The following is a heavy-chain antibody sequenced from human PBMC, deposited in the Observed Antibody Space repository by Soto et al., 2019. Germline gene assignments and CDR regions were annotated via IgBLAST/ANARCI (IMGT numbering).Heavy chain of an antibody. J-gene: IGHJ5*02. CDR1: GGSISSGDYY. CDR2: IYYSGST. V-gene: IGHV4-31*03. CDR3: ARWWSGSRQGFDP. D-gene: IGHD3-3*01. Sequence: QVQLQESGPGLVKPSQTLSLTCTVSGGSISSGDYYWSWIRQHPGKGLEWIGNIYYSGSTYYNPSLQGRVTISVDTSKSQLSLKLSSVPASDTAVYYCARWWSGSRQGFDPWGQGTMVSVSS.